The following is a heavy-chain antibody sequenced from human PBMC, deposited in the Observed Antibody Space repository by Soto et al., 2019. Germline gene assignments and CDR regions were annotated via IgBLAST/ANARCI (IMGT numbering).Heavy chain of an antibody. Sequence: QITLKESGPPLVKPTQTLTLTCTLSGFAVTTSGVGVGWIRQTPEKALEWLALIYWDDDKRYSPSLKSRLAIRKDTFKNLGVLTMSNMDPLDTASYYCALYFCGNGGYLPLEYGFDVWGPGTTVIVSS. CDR2: IYWDDDK. D-gene: IGHD3-3*01. V-gene: IGHV2-5*02. J-gene: IGHJ6*01. CDR3: ALYFCGNGGYLPLEYGFDV. CDR1: GFAVTTSGVG.